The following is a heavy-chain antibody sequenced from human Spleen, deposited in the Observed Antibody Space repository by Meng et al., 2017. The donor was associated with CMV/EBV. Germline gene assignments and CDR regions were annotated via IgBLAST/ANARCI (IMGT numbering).Heavy chain of an antibody. Sequence: SGASISIGGYCWAWVRQRPGKGLEWIGYIHYRGSTSYSPSLKSQLTMSVDSSKNQFSLRLNSVTAADTAVFYCARQGYSYGLELDSWGQGALVTVSS. V-gene: IGHV4-31*01. CDR3: ARQGYSYGLELDS. CDR2: IHYRGST. D-gene: IGHD5-18*01. CDR1: GASISIGGYC. J-gene: IGHJ4*02.